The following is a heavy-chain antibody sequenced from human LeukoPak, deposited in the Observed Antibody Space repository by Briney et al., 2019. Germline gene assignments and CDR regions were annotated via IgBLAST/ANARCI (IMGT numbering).Heavy chain of an antibody. CDR3: ARDGPTSAPFDY. D-gene: IGHD3/OR15-3a*01. CDR1: GYRFTSYD. J-gene: IGHJ4*02. CDR2: INPSGGST. Sequence: ASVTVSCKASGYRFTSYDMHWVRQAPGQGLEWMGIINPSGGSTSYAQRFQGRVAMTRDTSTTTVYMEVNSLTSEDTAVYFCARDGPTSAPFDYWGQGTLVTVSS. V-gene: IGHV1-46*01.